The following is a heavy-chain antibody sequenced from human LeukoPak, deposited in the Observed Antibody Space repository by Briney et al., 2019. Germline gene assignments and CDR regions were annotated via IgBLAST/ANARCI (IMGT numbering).Heavy chain of an antibody. Sequence: ASVKVSCKASGYTFTSYGISWVRQAPGQGLEWMGWISAYNGNTNYAQKLQGRVTMTTDTSTSTAHMELRSLRSDDTAVYYCARATSIYSGSYGNAFDIWGQGTMVTVSS. CDR1: GYTFTSYG. CDR3: ARATSIYSGSYGNAFDI. J-gene: IGHJ3*02. CDR2: ISAYNGNT. V-gene: IGHV1-18*01. D-gene: IGHD1-26*01.